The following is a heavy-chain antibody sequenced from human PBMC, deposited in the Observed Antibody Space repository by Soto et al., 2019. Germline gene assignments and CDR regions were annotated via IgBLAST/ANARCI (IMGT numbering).Heavy chain of an antibody. D-gene: IGHD4-17*01. CDR2: KYHSGNP. Sequence: SETLSLTFDVSGDTISTGGYTWALIRQPPGKDLEWIGHKYHSGNPSYTKSIQSPVIISVDRYKKKFYLNVRSVTAAETAVYYCAREKYGDYVGYFDHWGQGIQVTVSS. V-gene: IGHV4-30-2*01. CDR3: AREKYGDYVGYFDH. CDR1: GDTISTGGYT. J-gene: IGHJ4*02.